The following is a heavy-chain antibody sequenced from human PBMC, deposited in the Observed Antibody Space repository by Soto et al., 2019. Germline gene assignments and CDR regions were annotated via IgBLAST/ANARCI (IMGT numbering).Heavy chain of an antibody. J-gene: IGHJ1*01. CDR2: IIPLLGIT. D-gene: IGHD1-20*01. V-gene: IGHV1-69*01. Sequence: QAQLMQSGAEVKKPGSSVKVSCKASGGTFSGYAINSGRQPPGQGLEWMGGIIPLLGITDYGQKFQGRITIAADESTGTAYMDLRGLRSEDTAVYYCARDPRSITGTTSSEDFQHWGQGTLVSVSS. CDR1: GGTFSGYA. CDR3: ARDPRSITGTTSSEDFQH.